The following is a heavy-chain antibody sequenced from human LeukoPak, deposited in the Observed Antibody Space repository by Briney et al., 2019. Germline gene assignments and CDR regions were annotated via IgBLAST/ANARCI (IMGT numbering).Heavy chain of an antibody. D-gene: IGHD6-19*01. J-gene: IGHJ4*02. CDR1: GGSISSYY. Sequence: PSETLSLTCTVSGGSISSYYWSWIRQPPGKGLEWIGYIYYSGSTNYNPSLKSRVTISVDTSKNQFSLKLSSVTAADTAVYYCASLNSSGWYRGFDYWGQGTLVTVSS. CDR3: ASLNSSGWYRGFDY. CDR2: IYYSGST. V-gene: IGHV4-59*08.